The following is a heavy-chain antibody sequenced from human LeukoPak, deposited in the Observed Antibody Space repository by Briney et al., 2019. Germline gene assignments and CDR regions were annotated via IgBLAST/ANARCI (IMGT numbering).Heavy chain of an antibody. D-gene: IGHD3-10*01. Sequence: PSETLSLTCAVYGGSFSGYYWSWIRQPPGKGLEWIGEINHSGSTNYNPSLKSRVTVSVDTSKNQFSLKLSSVTAADTAVYYCASSDYYVDLWGRGTLVTVSS. CDR1: GGSFSGYY. CDR3: ASSDYYVDL. CDR2: INHSGST. V-gene: IGHV4-34*01. J-gene: IGHJ2*01.